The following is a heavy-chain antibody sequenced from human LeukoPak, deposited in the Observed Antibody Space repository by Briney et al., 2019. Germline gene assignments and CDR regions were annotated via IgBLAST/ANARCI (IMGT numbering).Heavy chain of an antibody. CDR3: AKDGTSTMVRGVMKD. CDR1: GFTFSSYG. D-gene: IGHD3-10*01. J-gene: IGHJ4*02. CDR2: IRYDGSNK. Sequence: GSLRLSCAASGFTFSSYGMHWVRQAPGKGLEWVAFIRYDGSNKYYADSVKGRFTISRDNSKNTLYLQMNSLRAEDTAVYYCAKDGTSTMVRGVMKDWGQGTLVTVSS. V-gene: IGHV3-30*02.